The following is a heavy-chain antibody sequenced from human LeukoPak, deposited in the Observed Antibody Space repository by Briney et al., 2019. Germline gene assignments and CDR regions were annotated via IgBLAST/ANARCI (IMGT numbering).Heavy chain of an antibody. V-gene: IGHV3-23*01. CDR1: GFTFSSYA. Sequence: GGSLRLSCAASGFTFSSYAMSWVRQAPGRGLEWVSAISGSGGSTYYADSVKGRFSISRDNSKNMLYLQMNSLRAEDTAVYYCAKLLRGVVVPYYDYWGQGTLVTVSS. D-gene: IGHD3-10*01. CDR2: ISGSGGST. CDR3: AKLLRGVVVPYYDY. J-gene: IGHJ4*02.